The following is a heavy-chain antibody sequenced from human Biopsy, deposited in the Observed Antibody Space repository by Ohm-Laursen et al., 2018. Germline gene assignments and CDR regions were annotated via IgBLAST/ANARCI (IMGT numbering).Heavy chain of an antibody. CDR2: IYSGGDT. D-gene: IGHD4/OR15-4a*01. Sequence: SLRLSCAASGFTVYNNYMTWVRQAPGKGLEWVSLIYSGGDTRYADSVKGRFTISRDSSKNTLYLQMNSLRVDDTAVYYCAKDRRTMRIWYFDLWGRGTLVTVSS. V-gene: IGHV3-66*01. J-gene: IGHJ2*01. CDR3: AKDRRTMRIWYFDL. CDR1: GFTVYNNY.